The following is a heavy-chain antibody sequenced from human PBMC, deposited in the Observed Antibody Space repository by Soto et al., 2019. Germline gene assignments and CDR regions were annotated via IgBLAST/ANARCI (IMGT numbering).Heavy chain of an antibody. CDR3: ARGGFLEPHMDV. V-gene: IGHV1-8*01. Sequence: QVQLVQSGAEVKKPGASVKVSCKASGYSFTSYDMNWVRQVPGQGPEWMGWMNPNSADTGYAQKFQGRMTMSRDMSTRTMYMELSGLTSEDTAVYYCARGGFLEPHMDVWDRGTTVTVSS. J-gene: IGHJ6*03. CDR1: GYSFTSYD. CDR2: MNPNSADT.